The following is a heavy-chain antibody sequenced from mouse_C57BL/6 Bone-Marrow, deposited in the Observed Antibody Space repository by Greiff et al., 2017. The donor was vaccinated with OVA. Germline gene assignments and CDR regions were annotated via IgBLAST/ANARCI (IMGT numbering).Heavy chain of an antibody. CDR3: ARGRDYYGSTWYFDV. J-gene: IGHJ1*03. V-gene: IGHV1-78*01. Sequence: QVQLQQSDAELVKPGASVKISCKVSGYTFTDHTIHWMKQRPEQGLEWIGYIYPRDGSTKYNEKFKGKATLTADKSSSTAYMQLNSLTSEDSAVYFCARGRDYYGSTWYFDVWGTGTTVTVSS. CDR2: IYPRDGST. D-gene: IGHD1-1*01. CDR1: GYTFTDHT.